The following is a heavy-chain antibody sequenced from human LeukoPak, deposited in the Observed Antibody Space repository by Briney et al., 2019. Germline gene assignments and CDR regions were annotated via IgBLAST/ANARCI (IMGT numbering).Heavy chain of an antibody. CDR3: AGGGDSSSHFDY. J-gene: IGHJ4*02. V-gene: IGHV4-34*01. Sequence: SETLSLTCAVYGGSFSGYYWSWIRQPPGKGLEWIGEINHSGSTNYNPSLKSRVTISVDTSKNQFSLKLSSVTVADTAVYYCAGGGDSSSHFDYWGQGTLVTVSS. CDR2: INHSGST. D-gene: IGHD6-13*01. CDR1: GGSFSGYY.